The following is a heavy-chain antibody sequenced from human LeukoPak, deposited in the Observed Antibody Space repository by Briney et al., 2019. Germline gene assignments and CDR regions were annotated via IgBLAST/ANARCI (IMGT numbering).Heavy chain of an antibody. CDR1: VYTFTGYY. D-gene: IGHD2-15*01. Sequence: ASVKVSCTASVYTFTGYYMHWVRQCPRQGLGWMGRVNPNSGGTNYAQKFPGRVTMTRDTSISTAYMELSRVRSDATAVYYCARDRLSGGSRRSPHWFDPWGQGTLVTVSS. J-gene: IGHJ5*02. CDR2: VNPNSGGT. CDR3: ARDRLSGGSRRSPHWFDP. V-gene: IGHV1-2*06.